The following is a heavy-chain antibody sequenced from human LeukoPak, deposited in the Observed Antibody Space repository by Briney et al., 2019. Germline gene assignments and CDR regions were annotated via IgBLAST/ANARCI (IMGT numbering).Heavy chain of an antibody. J-gene: IGHJ4*02. Sequence: PSETLSLTCTVSGGSISSYYWSWLRQPPGKGLEWIGYIYYSGCTNYNPSLKSRVTISVDTSKNQFSLKLSSVTAADTAVYYCARWVDSWIVWGQGTLVTVSS. CDR1: GGSISSYY. CDR3: ARWVDSWIV. CDR2: IYYSGCT. D-gene: IGHD2-2*03. V-gene: IGHV4-59*01.